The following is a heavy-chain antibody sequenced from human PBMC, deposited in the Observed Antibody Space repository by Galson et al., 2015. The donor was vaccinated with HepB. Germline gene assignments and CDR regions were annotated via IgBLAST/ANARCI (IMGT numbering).Heavy chain of an antibody. CDR1: GFTFSTYS. CDR3: ARVGPSGYGSGWYASGAFDI. D-gene: IGHD6-19*01. J-gene: IGHJ3*02. Sequence: SLRLSCAASGFTFSTYSMNWVRQAPGKGLEWVSAIGTSSSQIYYTDSLKGRFTISGDNAKNSLYLQMNSLTAEDTAVCYCARVGPSGYGSGWYASGAFDIWGQGTMVTVSS. CDR2: IGTSSSQI. V-gene: IGHV3-21*06.